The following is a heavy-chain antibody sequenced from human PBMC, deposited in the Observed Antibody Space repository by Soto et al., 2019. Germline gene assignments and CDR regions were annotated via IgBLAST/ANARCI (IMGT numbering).Heavy chain of an antibody. Sequence: QVQLQESGPGLVKPSQTLSLTCTVSGGSISSGDYYWTWIRQPPGKGLEWIGYIYYSGYTYYNPSLKSRMTISVDTSKNQFSLKLTSVTAADTAVYFCARGGNGYHILTGFSSPYWGQGTLVTVSS. D-gene: IGHD3-9*01. CDR1: GGSISSGDYY. CDR3: ARGGNGYHILTGFSSPY. V-gene: IGHV4-30-4*01. CDR2: IYYSGYT. J-gene: IGHJ4*02.